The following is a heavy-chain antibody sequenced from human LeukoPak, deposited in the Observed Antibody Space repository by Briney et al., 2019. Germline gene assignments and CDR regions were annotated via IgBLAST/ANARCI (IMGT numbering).Heavy chain of an antibody. Sequence: GASVKVSCKASGYTFTSYYMHRVRQAPGQGLEWMGIINPSGGSTSYAQKFQGRVTMTRDMSTSTVYMELSSLRSEDTAVYYCARDGDYYDSSGWFDYWGQGTLVTVSS. V-gene: IGHV1-46*01. J-gene: IGHJ4*02. CDR2: INPSGGST. CDR1: GYTFTSYY. CDR3: ARDGDYYDSSGWFDY. D-gene: IGHD3-22*01.